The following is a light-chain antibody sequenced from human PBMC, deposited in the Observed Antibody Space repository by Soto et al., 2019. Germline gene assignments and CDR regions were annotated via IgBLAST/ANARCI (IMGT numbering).Light chain of an antibody. V-gene: IGKV3-20*01. CDR3: HQYGSSLGT. J-gene: IGKJ2*01. CDR1: QSVTGTN. Sequence: IVLTQSPVTLSLSPGEGATLSCRASQSVTGTNLAWYQQRAGQAPRLLIYDAVRRATGIPDRFSGSGSGTDVTLTTSRLEPEDFAVYYCHQYGSSLGTFGQGTKVEV. CDR2: DAV.